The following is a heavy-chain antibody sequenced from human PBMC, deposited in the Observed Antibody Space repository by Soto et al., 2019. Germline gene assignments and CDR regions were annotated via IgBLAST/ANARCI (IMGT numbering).Heavy chain of an antibody. Sequence: SETLSLTCAVSGGSLSSSAYSWSWIRQPPGKGLEWIGFIYQSGSTYYTPSLKSRFPMSQDRPKNHSSLKLNAVTAGDTSVYYXSTELLFYGSDGCSCDDAFDIWCQRTIVTVSS. D-gene: IGHD2-21*02. V-gene: IGHV4-30-2*01. CDR2: IYQSGST. CDR3: STELLFYGSDGCSCDDAFDI. J-gene: IGHJ3*02. CDR1: GGSLSSSAYS.